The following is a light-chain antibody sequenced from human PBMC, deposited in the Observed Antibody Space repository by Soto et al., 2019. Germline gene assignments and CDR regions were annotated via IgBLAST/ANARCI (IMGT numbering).Light chain of an antibody. Sequence: DIQMTQSPSSLSASVGDRVTITCGSSQSITRFLNWYQQKPGKAPKLLIYAASSLQSGVPSRFSGSGSGTDFTLTISSLQPEDFATYYCQQNYSLPPITFGQGARLEIK. J-gene: IGKJ5*01. CDR1: QSITRF. CDR3: QQNYSLPPIT. CDR2: AAS. V-gene: IGKV1-39*01.